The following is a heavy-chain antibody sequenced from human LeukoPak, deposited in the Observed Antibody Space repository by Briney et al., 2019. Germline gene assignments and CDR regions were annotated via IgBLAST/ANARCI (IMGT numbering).Heavy chain of an antibody. J-gene: IGHJ3*02. CDR2: ISESCTNI. V-gene: IGHV3-11*04. D-gene: IGHD3-16*01. CDR3: ARKALVFGGTIIIPDAFDI. CDR1: GFTFSYVY. Sequence: NRGGSLRLSCAASGFTFSYVYMTWIRQAPGKGLEWVSYISESCTNIFYVDSVNGRFTISRDNAKNSLYLQMNSLRAEDTAVYYCARKALVFGGTIIIPDAFDIWGQGTLGTVSS.